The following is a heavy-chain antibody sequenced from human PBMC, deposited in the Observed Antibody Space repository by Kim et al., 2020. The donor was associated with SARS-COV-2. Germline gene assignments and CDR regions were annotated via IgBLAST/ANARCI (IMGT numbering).Heavy chain of an antibody. Sequence: SETLSLTCAVYGGSFSGYYWSWIRQPPGKGLEWIGEINHSGSTNYNPSLKSRVTISVDTSKNQFSLKLSSVTAADTAVYYCARGSPGMRYYGSGSYPPYYGMDVWGQGTTVTVSS. CDR1: GGSFSGYY. V-gene: IGHV4-34*01. CDR3: ARGSPGMRYYGSGSYPPYYGMDV. J-gene: IGHJ6*02. D-gene: IGHD3-10*01. CDR2: INHSGST.